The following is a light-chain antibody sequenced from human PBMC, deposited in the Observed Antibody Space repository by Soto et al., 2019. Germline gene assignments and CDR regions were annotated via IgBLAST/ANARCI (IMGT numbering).Light chain of an antibody. V-gene: IGKV1-5*01. CDR3: LQYNTFPHT. CDR2: DAT. J-gene: IGKJ2*01. CDR1: QMIARW. Sequence: IQMTQSPSTLSASVGDTVTLTCRSSQMIARWLAWYQQKPGTALRLIIYDATSLQSGVPSRFSASASGTDFTLTISSLHPDDFATYYCLQYNTFPHTFGQGTKLEI.